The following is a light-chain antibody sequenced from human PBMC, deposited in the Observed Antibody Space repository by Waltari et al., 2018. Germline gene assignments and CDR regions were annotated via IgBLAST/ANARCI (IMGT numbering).Light chain of an antibody. CDR2: DAT. V-gene: IGKV3-11*01. J-gene: IGKJ2*01. Sequence: ELVLTQSPATLSSSPGERVALSCRANENIGTALAWLQQIPGQAPRLLVYDATRRASGIPDRFRGSGSGTEFTLTISRLESEDFVIYYCQQRTHWPTAFGQGTRLEVK. CDR1: ENIGTA. CDR3: QQRTHWPTA.